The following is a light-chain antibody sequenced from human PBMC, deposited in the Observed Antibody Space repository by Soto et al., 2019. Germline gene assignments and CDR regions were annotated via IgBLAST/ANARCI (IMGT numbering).Light chain of an antibody. CDR3: QQYNNWS. V-gene: IGKV3-15*01. J-gene: IGKJ5*01. Sequence: ERVMTQYPDTLSVSPGERATLSCRASQSIRSDLAWYQQKPGQAPRLLIYAASTRATGIPARFIGSGSGTEFTLAICSLQSENLAVYRGQQYNNWSFGQGTRLEIK. CDR2: AAS. CDR1: QSIRSD.